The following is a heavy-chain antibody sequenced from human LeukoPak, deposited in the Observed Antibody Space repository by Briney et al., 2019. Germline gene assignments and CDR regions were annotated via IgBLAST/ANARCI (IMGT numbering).Heavy chain of an antibody. CDR3: ARDITDPLDPIQH. CDR2: ISSSSSYI. J-gene: IGHJ1*01. Sequence: GGSLRLSCAASGFTFSSYSMNWVRQAPGKGLEWVSSISSSSSYIYYADSVKGRFTISRDNAKNSLYLQMNSLRAEDTAVYYCARDITDPLDPIQHWGQGTLVTVSS. CDR1: GFTFSSYS. V-gene: IGHV3-21*01. D-gene: IGHD1-14*01.